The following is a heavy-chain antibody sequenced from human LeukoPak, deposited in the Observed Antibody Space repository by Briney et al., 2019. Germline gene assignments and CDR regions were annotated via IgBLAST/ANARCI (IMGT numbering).Heavy chain of an antibody. CDR3: ARQVEYCSSTSCLNWFDP. CDR2: IYPGDSDT. CDR1: GYSFTSYW. V-gene: IGHV5-51*01. D-gene: IGHD2-2*01. Sequence: PGESLKISCKGSGYSFTSYWIGWVRQMPGKGLEWMGIIYPGDSDTRYSPSFQGQVTISADKSISTAYLQRSSLKASDTAMYYCARQVEYCSSTSCLNWFDPWGQGTLVTVSS. J-gene: IGHJ5*02.